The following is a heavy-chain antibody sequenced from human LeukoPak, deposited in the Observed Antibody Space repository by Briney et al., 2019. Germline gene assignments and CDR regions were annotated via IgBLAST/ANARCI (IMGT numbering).Heavy chain of an antibody. J-gene: IGHJ4*02. CDR3: AKGRGGSSNWGSDY. V-gene: IGHV3-21*01. CDR2: ISSSSSYI. Sequence: GGSLRLSCAASGFTFGSYSMNWVRQAPGKGLEWVSSISSSSSYIYYADSVKGRFTISRDNAKNSLYLEMNSLTVEDTAVYYCAKGRGGSSNWGSDYWGQGTQVTVSS. CDR1: GFTFGSYS. D-gene: IGHD7-27*01.